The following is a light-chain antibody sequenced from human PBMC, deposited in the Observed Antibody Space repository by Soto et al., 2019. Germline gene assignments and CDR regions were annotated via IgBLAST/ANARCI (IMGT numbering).Light chain of an antibody. J-gene: IGKJ5*01. CDR1: QGLLHSDGYNY. CDR2: LGS. CDR3: MQALQSLT. Sequence: EIVMTHSPLSLPVTLGEPASISCRSSQGLLHSDGYNYLDWYMQKPGQSPQLLIYLGSNRASGVPDRFSGSGSGTDFTLKISRVEAADVGVYYCMQALQSLTCGQGTRLEIK. V-gene: IGKV2-28*01.